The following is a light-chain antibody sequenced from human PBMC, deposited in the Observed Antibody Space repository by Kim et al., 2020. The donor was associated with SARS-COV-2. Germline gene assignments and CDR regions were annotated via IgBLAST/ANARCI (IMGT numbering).Light chain of an antibody. CDR1: QSVLDRSNNQIY. CDR3: QQYYSSPFT. CDR2: WAS. Sequence: IAVIQAPDSLAVSLGERATINCRSSQSVLDRSNNQIYLAWYQQKPGQPPKLLISWASIRESGVPDRISGSGSGTDFTLTISSLQAEDVALYYCQQYYSSPFTFGQGTKLEI. J-gene: IGKJ2*01. V-gene: IGKV4-1*01.